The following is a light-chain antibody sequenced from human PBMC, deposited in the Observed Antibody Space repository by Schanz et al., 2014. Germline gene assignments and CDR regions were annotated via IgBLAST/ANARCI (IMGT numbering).Light chain of an antibody. J-gene: IGLJ1*01. CDR2: DVS. CDR3: CSYAGSGTNV. Sequence: QSALTQPRSVSGSPGQSVTISCTGTSSDVGAYNYVSWYQQNPGKAPKLMIYDVSKRPSGVPDRFSGSKSGNTASLTISGLQAEDEADYYCCSYAGSGTNVFGTGTKLTVL. V-gene: IGLV2-11*01. CDR1: SSDVGAYNY.